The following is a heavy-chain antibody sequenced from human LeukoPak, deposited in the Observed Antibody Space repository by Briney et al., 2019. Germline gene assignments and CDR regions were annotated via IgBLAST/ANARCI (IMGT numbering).Heavy chain of an antibody. D-gene: IGHD1-26*01. CDR2: ISSSSSYI. CDR1: GFTFSSYS. CDR3: AREKTSGSYSASYFDY. Sequence: GGSLRLSCAASGFTFSSYSMNWVRQAPGKGLEWVSSISSSSSYIYYADSVKGRFTISRDNAKNTLYLQMNSLRAEDTAVYYCAREKTSGSYSASYFDYWGQGTLVTVSS. J-gene: IGHJ4*02. V-gene: IGHV3-21*01.